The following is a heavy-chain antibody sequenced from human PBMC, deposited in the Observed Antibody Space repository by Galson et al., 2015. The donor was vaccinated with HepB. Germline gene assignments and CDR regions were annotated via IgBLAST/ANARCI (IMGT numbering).Heavy chain of an antibody. V-gene: IGHV4-39*07. J-gene: IGHJ4*02. CDR1: GDSISSSSYY. D-gene: IGHD3-9*01. CDR2: IYYSGST. CDR3: AGDRDILTGYYSARFDY. Sequence: ETLSLTCTVSGDSISSSSYYWGWIRQPPGKGLEWIGSIYYSGSTYYNPSLKSRVTISVDTSKNQFSLKLSSVTAADTAVYYCAGDRDILTGYYSARFDYCGQGTQVTVSS.